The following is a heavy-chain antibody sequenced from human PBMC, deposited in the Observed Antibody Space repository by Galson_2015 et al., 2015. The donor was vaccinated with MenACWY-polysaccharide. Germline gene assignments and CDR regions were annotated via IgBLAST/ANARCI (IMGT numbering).Heavy chain of an antibody. CDR1: GFTFSSYG. D-gene: IGHD1-26*01. CDR3: AKELLQWELLLGYFDY. CDR2: ISYDGSNK. Sequence: SLRLSCAASGFTFSSYGMHWVRQAPGKGLEWVAVISYDGSNKYYADSVKGRFTISRDNSKNTLYLQMNSLRAEDTAVYYCAKELLQWELLLGYFDYWAQGTLVTVSS. V-gene: IGHV3-30*18. J-gene: IGHJ4*02.